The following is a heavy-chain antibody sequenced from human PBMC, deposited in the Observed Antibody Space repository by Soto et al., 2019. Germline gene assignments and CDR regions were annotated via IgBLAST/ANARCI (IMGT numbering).Heavy chain of an antibody. CDR2: IYYTGST. CDR3: ARVSRASGSSSDHFDP. V-gene: IGHV4-59*01. Sequence: SETLSLTCTVSGGSISSYYWSWFRQSPGKGLEWIGYIYYTGSTNYNPSLKSRVTISVDTSKNQFSLKLRSVTAADTAVYYCARVSRASGSSSDHFDPWGQGTLVTVSS. CDR1: GGSISSYY. D-gene: IGHD3-10*01. J-gene: IGHJ5*02.